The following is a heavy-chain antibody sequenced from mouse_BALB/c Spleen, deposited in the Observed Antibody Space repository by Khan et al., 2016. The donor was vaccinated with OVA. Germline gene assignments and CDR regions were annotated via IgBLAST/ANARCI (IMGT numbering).Heavy chain of an antibody. CDR1: GFSLTNYG. Sequence: VKLEESGPGLVAPSQSLSITCTISGFSLTNYGVHWVRQPPGKGLEWLVVIWSDGSTTYNSALKSRLTISTDNSKRQVFLKMNSLQTDDTGMYFCARQPYYHYNIMDYWGQGTSVTVSS. CDR2: IWSDGST. CDR3: ARQPYYHYNIMDY. V-gene: IGHV2-6-1*01. J-gene: IGHJ4*01. D-gene: IGHD2-10*01.